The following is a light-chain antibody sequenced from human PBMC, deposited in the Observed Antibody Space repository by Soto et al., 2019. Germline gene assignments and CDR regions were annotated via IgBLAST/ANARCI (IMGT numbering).Light chain of an antibody. CDR1: SSDVGAYNY. CDR3: SSYGGNYNYV. CDR2: DVN. Sequence: QSVLTQPASVSGSPGQSITISCTGTSSDVGAYNYVSWYQHHPDKAPKLIIYDVNNRPSGVSKRFSGSKSGNTASLTISGLQAEDEADYYCSSYGGNYNYVFGTGTKVTVL. J-gene: IGLJ1*01. V-gene: IGLV2-14*01.